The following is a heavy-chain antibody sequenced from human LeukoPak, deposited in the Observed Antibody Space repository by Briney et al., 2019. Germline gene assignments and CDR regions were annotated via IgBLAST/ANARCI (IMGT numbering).Heavy chain of an antibody. CDR1: GYTFTSYD. V-gene: IGHV1-8*01. CDR3: ARGVGYCSSTSCRPFDP. D-gene: IGHD2-2*03. Sequence: ASVKVSCKASGYTFTSYDINWVRQATGQGLEWMGWMNPNSGNTGYAQKFQGRVTMTRNTSISTAYMELSSLRSEDTAVYYCARGVGYCSSTSCRPFDPWGRGTMVTVSS. J-gene: IGHJ3*01. CDR2: MNPNSGNT.